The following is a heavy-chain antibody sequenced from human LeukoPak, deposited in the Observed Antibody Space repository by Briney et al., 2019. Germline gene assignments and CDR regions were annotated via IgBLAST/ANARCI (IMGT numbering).Heavy chain of an antibody. D-gene: IGHD1-26*01. V-gene: IGHV4-30-4*01. CDR3: ARVALVGANDY. CDR2: IYYSRSA. CDR1: GGSISSGDYY. Sequence: PSETLSLTCTVSGGSISSGDYYWRWIRQPPGKGLEWIGYIYYSRSADYNPSLKSRVTMSIDTSKNQFSLKLSSVTAADTAVYYCARVALVGANDYWGQGTLVTVSS. J-gene: IGHJ4*02.